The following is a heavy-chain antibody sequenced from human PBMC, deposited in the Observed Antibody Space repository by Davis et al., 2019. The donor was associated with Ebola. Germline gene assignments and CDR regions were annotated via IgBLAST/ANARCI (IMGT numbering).Heavy chain of an antibody. CDR1: GYTFNSYY. V-gene: IGHV1-46*02. J-gene: IGHJ4*02. CDR3: ARGLGGGSDY. Sequence: ASVKVSCKASGYTFNSYYIHWVRQAPGQGLEWMGIINPSGGSTTYAQKFQGRVTMTRDTSTRTVYMELSSLRSEDTAVYYCARGLGGGSDYWGQGTLVTVSS. CDR2: INPSGGST. D-gene: IGHD2-15*01.